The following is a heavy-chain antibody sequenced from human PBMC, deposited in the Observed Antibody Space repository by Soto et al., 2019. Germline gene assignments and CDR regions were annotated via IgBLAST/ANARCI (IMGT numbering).Heavy chain of an antibody. J-gene: IGHJ4*02. D-gene: IGHD3-10*01. CDR3: AYGSGSFRNPDF. CDR2: VWYDGSNR. Sequence: QVQLVESGGGVVQPGTSLRLSCTAYGFTFRNYGMHWVRQAPDKGLEWVALVWYDGSNRYYADSVKGRFTISRDNSRNTVYLQMISLRAEDTAVYYCAYGSGSFRNPDFWGQGTLVTVSS. V-gene: IGHV3-33*01. CDR1: GFTFRNYG.